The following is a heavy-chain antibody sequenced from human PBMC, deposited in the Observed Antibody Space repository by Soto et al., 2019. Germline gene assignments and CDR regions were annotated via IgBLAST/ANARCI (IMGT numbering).Heavy chain of an antibody. V-gene: IGHV2-5*01. Sequence: QITLKESGPNLVKPTENLTLTCTLSGFSINTGGVGVGWIRQPPGKAPEWLALLYWNDDEWYSPSLRYRLSVTKDTSKKQVVLTMTHMNPADTGTYYCANRRALSNNLFFDRSGQGALVTVSS. CDR1: GFSINTGGVG. CDR2: LYWNDDE. D-gene: IGHD4-4*01. J-gene: IGHJ4*02. CDR3: ANRRALSNNLFFDR.